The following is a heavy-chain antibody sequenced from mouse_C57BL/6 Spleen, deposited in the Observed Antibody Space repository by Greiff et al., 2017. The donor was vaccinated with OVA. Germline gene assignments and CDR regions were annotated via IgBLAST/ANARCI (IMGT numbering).Heavy chain of an antibody. J-gene: IGHJ3*01. CDR2: IYPGSGST. D-gene: IGHD2-3*01. CDR3: APRGGYYAFFAY. CDR1: GYTFTSYW. Sequence: QVQLKESGAELVKPGASVKMSCKASGYTFTSYWITWVKQRPGQGLEWIGDIYPGSGSTNYNEKFKSKATLTVDTSSSTAYMQLSSLTSEDSAVYYYAPRGGYYAFFAYWGQGTLVTVSA. V-gene: IGHV1-55*01.